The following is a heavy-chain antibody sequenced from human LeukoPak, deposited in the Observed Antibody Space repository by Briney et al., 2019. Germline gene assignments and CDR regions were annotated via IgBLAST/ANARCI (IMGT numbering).Heavy chain of an antibody. V-gene: IGHV1-2*02. D-gene: IGHD6-19*01. J-gene: IGHJ5*02. CDR2: INPNSGGT. CDR3: ARVRSGWYRTFDP. Sequence: ASVKVSCKASGYTFTGYYMHWVRQAPGQGLEWMGWINPNSGGTNYAQKFQGRVTMTRDTSISTAYMELSRLRSDDTAVYYCARVRSGWYRTFDPWGQGTLVTVSS. CDR1: GYTFTGYY.